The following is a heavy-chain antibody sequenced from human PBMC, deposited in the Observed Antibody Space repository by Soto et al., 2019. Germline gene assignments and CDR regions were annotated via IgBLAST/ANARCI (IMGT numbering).Heavy chain of an antibody. CDR3: VARGYKSTNAFDV. J-gene: IGHJ3*01. Sequence: GESLKISCKGSGYSFTSYWISWVRQMPGKGLEWMGRIDPSDSYTNYSPSFQGHVTISADKSISTAYLQWSSLKASDTAMYYCVARGYKSTNAFDVWGQRTLVTVSS. V-gene: IGHV5-10-1*01. CDR2: IDPSDSYT. D-gene: IGHD5-12*01. CDR1: GYSFTSYW.